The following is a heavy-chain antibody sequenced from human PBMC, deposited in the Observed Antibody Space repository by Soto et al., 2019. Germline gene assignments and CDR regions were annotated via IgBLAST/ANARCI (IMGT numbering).Heavy chain of an antibody. CDR2: IYPSDSDT. Sequence: GESLKISCKGSGYNFAGYWIAWVRQMPGKGLELMGIIYPSDSDTRYRPSFQGQVTISADKSISSAYLQWSSLRASDTAMYYCARGGVSTRPFDYWGQGTPVTVSS. CDR1: GYNFAGYW. CDR3: ARGGVSTRPFDY. J-gene: IGHJ4*02. D-gene: IGHD3-3*01. V-gene: IGHV5-51*01.